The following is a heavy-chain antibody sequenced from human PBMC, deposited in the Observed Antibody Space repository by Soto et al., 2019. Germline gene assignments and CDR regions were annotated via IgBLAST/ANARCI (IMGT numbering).Heavy chain of an antibody. D-gene: IGHD3-10*01. CDR1: GYTFTSYG. V-gene: IGHV1-18*01. J-gene: IGHJ6*02. CDR3: ARDSYYYGSGTLPDYYYYGMDV. CDR2: ISAYNGNT. Sequence: ASVKVSCKASGYTFTSYGISWVRQAPGQGLEWMGGISAYNGNTNYAQKLQGRVTITADTSTSTAYMELSSLRSEDTAVYYCARDSYYYGSGTLPDYYYYGMDVWGQGTTVTVSS.